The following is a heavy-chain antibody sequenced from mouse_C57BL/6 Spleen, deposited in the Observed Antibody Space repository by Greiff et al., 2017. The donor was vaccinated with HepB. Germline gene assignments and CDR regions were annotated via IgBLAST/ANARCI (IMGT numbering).Heavy chain of an antibody. J-gene: IGHJ3*01. CDR1: GYTFTSYW. CDR3: AREGTTVRGWFAD. CDR2: INPSSGYT. V-gene: IGHV1-7*01. Sequence: VQLQQSGAELAKPGASVKLSCKASGYTFTSYWMHWVKQRPGQGLEWIGYINPSSGYTKYNHKFKVKATLTADKSSSTAYMQLSSLTYEDSAVYYCAREGTTVRGWFADWGQGTRVTVSA. D-gene: IGHD1-1*01.